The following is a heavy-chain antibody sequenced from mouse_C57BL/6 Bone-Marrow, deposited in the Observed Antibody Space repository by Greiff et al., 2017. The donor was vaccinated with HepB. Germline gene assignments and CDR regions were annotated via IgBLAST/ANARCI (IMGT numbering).Heavy chain of an antibody. Sequence: EVNVVDSGGGLVQSGRSLRLSCATSGFTFSDFYMEWVRQAPGKGLEWIAASRNKANDYTTEYSASVKGRFIVSRDTSQSILYLQMNALRAEDTAIYYCARDARDIYYYGYWYFDVWGTGTTVTVSS. CDR1: GFTFSDFY. CDR3: ARDARDIYYYGYWYFDV. J-gene: IGHJ1*03. CDR2: SRNKANDYTT. D-gene: IGHD1-1*01. V-gene: IGHV7-1*01.